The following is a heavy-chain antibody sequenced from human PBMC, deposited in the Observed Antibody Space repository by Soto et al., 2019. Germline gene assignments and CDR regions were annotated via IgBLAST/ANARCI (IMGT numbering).Heavy chain of an antibody. CDR1: GFTFSNAW. V-gene: IGHV3-15*01. CDR2: IKSKTDGGTT. J-gene: IGHJ6*02. Sequence: GGSLRLSCAASGFTFSNAWMSWVRQAPGKGLEWVGRIKSKTDGGTTDYAAPVKGRFTISRDDSKNTLYLQMNSLKTEDTAVYYCTTGVDYDILTGYSLTYYYYGMDVWGQGTTVTVSS. CDR3: TTGVDYDILTGYSLTYYYYGMDV. D-gene: IGHD3-9*01.